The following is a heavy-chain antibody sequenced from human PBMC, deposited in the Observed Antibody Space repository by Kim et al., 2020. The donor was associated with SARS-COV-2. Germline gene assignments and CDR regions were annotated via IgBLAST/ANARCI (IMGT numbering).Heavy chain of an antibody. CDR3: AKAGLADAILTGYYPLTQPSIDD. Sequence: GGSLRLSCAASGFTFSSYAMSWVRQAPGKGLEWVSAISGSGGSTYYADSVKGRFTISRDNSNNTLYLQMNSLRAEDTAVYYCAKAGLADAILTGYYPLTQPSIDDWGQGTLVTVSS. V-gene: IGHV3-23*01. CDR2: ISGSGGST. J-gene: IGHJ4*02. D-gene: IGHD3-9*01. CDR1: GFTFSSYA.